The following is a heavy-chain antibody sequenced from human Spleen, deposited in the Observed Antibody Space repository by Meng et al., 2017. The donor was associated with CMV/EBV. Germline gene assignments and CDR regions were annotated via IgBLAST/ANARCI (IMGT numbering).Heavy chain of an antibody. D-gene: IGHD2-21*01. CDR1: GITVGNNY. Sequence: GESLKISCAASGITVGNNYMSWVRQAPGKGLEWDSFIYSGGSTYYADSVKGRFTISRDNSKNTLYLQMNSLRAEDTAVYYCARGRLNLDYWGQGTLVTVSS. CDR2: IYSGGST. J-gene: IGHJ4*02. CDR3: ARGRLNLDY. V-gene: IGHV3-53*01.